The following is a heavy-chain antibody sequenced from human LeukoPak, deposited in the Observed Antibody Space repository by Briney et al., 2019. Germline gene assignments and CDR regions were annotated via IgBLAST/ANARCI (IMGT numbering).Heavy chain of an antibody. CDR1: GGTFSSYA. V-gene: IGHV1-69*05. Sequence: GASVKVSCKASGGTFSSYAISWVRQAPGQGLEWMGGIIPIFGTANYAQKFQGRVTITTDESTSTAYMELSSLRSEDTAVYYCARDKSRGWELPYGWFDPWGQGTLVTVSS. D-gene: IGHD1-26*01. J-gene: IGHJ5*02. CDR2: IIPIFGTA. CDR3: ARDKSRGWELPYGWFDP.